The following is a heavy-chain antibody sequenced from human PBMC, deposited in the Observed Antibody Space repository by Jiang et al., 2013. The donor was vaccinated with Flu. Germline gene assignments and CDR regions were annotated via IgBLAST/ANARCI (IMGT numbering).Heavy chain of an antibody. J-gene: IGHJ4*02. Sequence: LLKPSETLSLTCAVYGGSFSGYYWSWIRQPPGKGLEWIGEINHSGSTNYNPSLKSRVTISVDTSKNQFSLKLSSVTAADTAVYYCARKGYYDSSGYYYAFDYWGQGTLVTVSS. CDR1: GGSFSGYY. CDR3: ARKGYYDSSGYYYAFDY. CDR2: INHSGST. V-gene: IGHV4-34*01. D-gene: IGHD3-22*01.